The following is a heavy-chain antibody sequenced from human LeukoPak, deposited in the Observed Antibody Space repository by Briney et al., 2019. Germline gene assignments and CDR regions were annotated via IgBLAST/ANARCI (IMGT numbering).Heavy chain of an antibody. J-gene: IGHJ4*02. CDR1: GYTFTSYY. Sequence: ASVKVSCKASGYTFTSYYMHWVRQAPGQGLEWMGIINPSGGSTSYAQKFQGRVTMTRETSTSTVYMKLSSLRSEDTAVYYCARDGMTYYGSASSRFVFDYWGQGTLVTVSS. CDR3: ARDGMTYYGSASSRFVFDY. V-gene: IGHV1-46*03. CDR2: INPSGGST. D-gene: IGHD3-10*01.